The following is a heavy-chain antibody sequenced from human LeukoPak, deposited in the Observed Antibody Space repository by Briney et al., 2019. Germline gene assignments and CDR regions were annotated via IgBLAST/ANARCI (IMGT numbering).Heavy chain of an antibody. CDR1: GFTFSGSG. CDR3: AKSLLWFGEFPYYFDY. Sequence: GGSLRLSCAASGFTFSGSGMHWVRQGPGKGLEWVAFIRYDGTDKYYADSVKGRFTISRDNSKNTLYLQMNSLRAEDTAVYYCAKSLLWFGEFPYYFDYWGQGTLVTVSS. J-gene: IGHJ4*02. D-gene: IGHD3-10*01. V-gene: IGHV3-30*02. CDR2: IRYDGTDK.